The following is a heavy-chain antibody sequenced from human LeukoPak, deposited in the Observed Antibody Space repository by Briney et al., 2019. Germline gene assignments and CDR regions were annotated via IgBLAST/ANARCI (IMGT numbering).Heavy chain of an antibody. J-gene: IGHJ4*02. CDR2: INPTGGTT. CDR3: SRDLGGSYNDY. CDR1: GYTFSTYY. D-gene: IGHD1-26*01. Sequence: GASVTVSFKASGYTFSTYYMHWVRQAPGQGLEWVGVINPTGGTTTYAQKFQGRVTMTRDTSSSTVYMELSSLRIEDTAVYYCSRDLGGSYNDYWGQGTMVTVSS. V-gene: IGHV1-46*01.